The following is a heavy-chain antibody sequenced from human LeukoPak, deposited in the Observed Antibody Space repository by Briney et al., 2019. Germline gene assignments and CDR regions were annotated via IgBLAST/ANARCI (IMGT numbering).Heavy chain of an antibody. D-gene: IGHD2-2*01. V-gene: IGHV3-20*04. CDR1: GFTPADYG. J-gene: IGHJ4*02. CDR3: ARDLSASWYSLGY. Sequence: GGSLRLSCAASGFTPADYGMSWVRQGPGKGLEWVSGIDWSGESTGYADSVKGRFTISRDNAANVLYLQMNGLRAEDTALYYCARDLSASWYSLGYWGRGTLVTVSS. CDR2: IDWSGEST.